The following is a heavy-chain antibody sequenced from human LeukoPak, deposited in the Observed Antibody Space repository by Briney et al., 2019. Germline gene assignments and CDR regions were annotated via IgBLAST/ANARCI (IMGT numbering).Heavy chain of an antibody. CDR1: GYTFTGHY. Sequence: GASVKVSCKASGYTFTGHYMHWVRQAPGQGLEWMGWINPNSGGTNYAQKFQGRVTMTRDTSISTAYMELSRLRSDDTAVYYCARDLVVGDYGDGYWGQGTLVTVSS. V-gene: IGHV1-2*02. CDR3: ARDLVVGDYGDGY. D-gene: IGHD4-17*01. CDR2: INPNSGGT. J-gene: IGHJ4*02.